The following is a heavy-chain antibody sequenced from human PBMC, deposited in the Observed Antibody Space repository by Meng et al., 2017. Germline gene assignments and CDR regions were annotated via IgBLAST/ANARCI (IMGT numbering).Heavy chain of an antibody. CDR1: GFTFSSYA. Sequence: GESLKISCAASGFTFSSYAMSWVRQAPGKGLEWISAISGSGGSTYYADSVKGRFTISRDNSKNTQYLQMNSLRAEDTAVYYCAKDLKWLLNTYFDYWGQGTLVTVSS. CDR2: ISGSGGST. J-gene: IGHJ4*02. CDR3: AKDLKWLLNTYFDY. D-gene: IGHD6-19*01. V-gene: IGHV3-23*01.